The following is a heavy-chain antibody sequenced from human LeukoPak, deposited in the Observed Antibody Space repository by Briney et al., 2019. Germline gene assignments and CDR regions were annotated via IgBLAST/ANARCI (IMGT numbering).Heavy chain of an antibody. V-gene: IGHV4-59*08. D-gene: IGHD2-2*02. J-gene: IGHJ5*02. CDR2: IYHSGSG. CDR1: GDSIRSSY. CDR3: ARHLGFCSTSRCYSWFAP. Sequence: WETLSLTCTVSGDSIRSSYWSWIRQPPGKGLEWIGYIYHSGSGNYNPSLKSRVTMSVDTSKSQFSLNLRSVTAADTAIYYCARHLGFCSTSRCYSWFAPWGQGTLVTVSS.